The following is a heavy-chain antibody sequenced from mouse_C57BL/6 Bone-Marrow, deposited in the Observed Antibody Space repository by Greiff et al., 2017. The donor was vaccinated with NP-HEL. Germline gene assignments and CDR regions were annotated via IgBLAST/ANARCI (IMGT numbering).Heavy chain of an antibody. D-gene: IGHD2-9*01. J-gene: IGHJ2*01. CDR2: IYPGDGDT. CDR3: ARRAYYGYDGYYFDY. V-gene: IGHV1-80*01. CDR1: GYAFSSYW. Sequence: VHLVESGAELVKPGASVKISCKASGYAFSSYWMNWVKQRPGKGLEWIGQIYPGDGDTNYNGKFKGKATLTADKSSSTAYMQLSSLTSEDSAVYFCARRAYYGYDGYYFDYWGQGTTLTVSS.